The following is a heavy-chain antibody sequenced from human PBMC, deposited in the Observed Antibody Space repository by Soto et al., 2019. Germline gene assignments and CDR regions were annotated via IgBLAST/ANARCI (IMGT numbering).Heavy chain of an antibody. J-gene: IGHJ4*02. V-gene: IGHV4-39*07. CDR3: ARGYGIAALYFDY. CDR2: INHSGST. D-gene: IGHD6-6*01. Sequence: SETLSLTCTVSGGSISSGGYYWSWIRQHPGKGLEWIGEINHSGSTNYNPSLKSRVTISVDTSKNQFSLKLSSVTAADTAVYYCARGYGIAALYFDYWGQGTLVTVSS. CDR1: GGSISSGGYY.